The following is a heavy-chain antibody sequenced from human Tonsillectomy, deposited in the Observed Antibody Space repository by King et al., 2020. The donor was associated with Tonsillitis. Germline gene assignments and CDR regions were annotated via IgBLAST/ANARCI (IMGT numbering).Heavy chain of an antibody. J-gene: IGHJ6*02. CDR3: AKEIVGATTWYYGMDV. D-gene: IGHD1-26*01. V-gene: IGHV3-23*04. CDR1: GFTFISYA. Sequence: VQLVESGGGLVQPGGSLRLSCAASGFTFISYAMSWVRQAPGKGLEWVSAISGSGGSTYYADSVKGRFTISRDNSKHTLYLQMNSLRAEDTAVYYCAKEIVGATTWYYGMDVWGQGTTVTVSS. CDR2: ISGSGGST.